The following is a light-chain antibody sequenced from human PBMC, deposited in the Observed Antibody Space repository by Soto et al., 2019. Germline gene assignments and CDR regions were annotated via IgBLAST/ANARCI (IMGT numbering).Light chain of an antibody. Sequence: QPVLTQPPSLSGAPGQRVTISCTGSRSNIGAGYDVHWYQHLPGTAPKVLIFDNSNRPSGVPDRFSGSKSGTSASLAITGREAEHDAVYYCHSYDVSLRGPAFGGGTKVTVL. CDR1: RSNIGAGYD. J-gene: IGLJ2*01. CDR2: DNS. CDR3: HSYDVSLRGPA. V-gene: IGLV1-40*01.